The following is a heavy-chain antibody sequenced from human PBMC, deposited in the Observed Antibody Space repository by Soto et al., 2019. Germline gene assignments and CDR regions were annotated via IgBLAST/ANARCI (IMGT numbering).Heavy chain of an antibody. CDR2: IYNGGIP. CDR3: ASQDYDKSVYYFDY. J-gene: IGHJ4*02. D-gene: IGHD3-22*01. V-gene: IGHV4-4*07. CDR1: GGSVSSQY. Sequence: SETLSLTCSVSGGSVSSQYWSWIRQPAGKGLEWIGRIYNGGIPLIHPSLESRVALSLDTSKNQFSLTLSSGTAADTAIYYCASQDYDKSVYYFDYWGRGTLVTVSS.